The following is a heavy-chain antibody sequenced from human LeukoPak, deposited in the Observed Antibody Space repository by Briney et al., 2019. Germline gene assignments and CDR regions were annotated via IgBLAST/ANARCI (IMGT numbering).Heavy chain of an antibody. CDR3: ARDLYYDSSDGAGY. D-gene: IGHD3-22*01. Sequence: GASVKVSCKASGYTFTSYGISWVRQAPGQGLEWMGWISAYNGNTNYAQKLQGRVTMTTDTSTSTAYMELRSLRSDDTAVYYCARDLYYDSSDGAGYWGQGTLVTASS. CDR2: ISAYNGNT. V-gene: IGHV1-18*01. CDR1: GYTFTSYG. J-gene: IGHJ4*02.